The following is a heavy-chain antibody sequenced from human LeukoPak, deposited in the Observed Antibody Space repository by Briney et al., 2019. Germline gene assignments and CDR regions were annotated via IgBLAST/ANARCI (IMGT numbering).Heavy chain of an antibody. D-gene: IGHD6-6*01. CDR1: GGTFSSYA. Sequence: GASVKVSCKASGGTFSSYAISWVRQAPGQGLEWMGRIIPIFGTANYAQKLQGRVTITTDESTSTAYMELSSLRSEDTAVYYCGREQLVQYVAFDIWGQGRMVGDCS. V-gene: IGHV1-69*05. J-gene: IGHJ3*02. CDR2: IIPIFGTA. CDR3: GREQLVQYVAFDI.